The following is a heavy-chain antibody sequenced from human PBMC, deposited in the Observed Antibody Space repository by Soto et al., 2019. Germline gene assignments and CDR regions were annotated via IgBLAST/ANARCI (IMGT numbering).Heavy chain of an antibody. J-gene: IGHJ6*02. CDR3: ARHSKKTGDFDYYYGMDV. V-gene: IGHV4-59*08. CDR2: IYYRGNT. CDR1: GGSISGYY. Sequence: SETLSLTCSVSGGSISGYYWSWIRQSPGKGLEWIANIYYRGNTNYNPSLESRVTISIDTSKNQFSLKLNSLTAADTAVYYCARHSKKTGDFDYYYGMDVWGQGTTVTVSS. D-gene: IGHD7-27*01.